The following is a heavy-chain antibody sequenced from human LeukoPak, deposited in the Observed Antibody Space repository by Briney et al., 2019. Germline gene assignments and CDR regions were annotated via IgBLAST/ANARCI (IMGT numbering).Heavy chain of an antibody. CDR2: IYYSGST. V-gene: IGHV4-59*08. D-gene: IGHD2-2*01. CDR1: GGSISSYY. J-gene: IGHJ6*03. CDR3: ARLGPLVVPAAMRGATYYYYYMDV. Sequence: SETLSLTCTVSGGSISSYYWSWIRQPPGKGLEWIGYIYYSGSTNYNPSLKSRVAISVDTSKNQFSLQLSSVTAADTAVYYCARLGPLVVPAAMRGATYYYYYMDVWGKGTTVSVSS.